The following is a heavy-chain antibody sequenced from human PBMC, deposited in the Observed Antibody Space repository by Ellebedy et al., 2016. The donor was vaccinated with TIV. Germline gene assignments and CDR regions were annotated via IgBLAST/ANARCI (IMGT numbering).Heavy chain of an antibody. CDR3: GRGKTTFEY. D-gene: IGHD4-11*01. V-gene: IGHV3-7*01. J-gene: IGHJ4*02. Sequence: GESLKISCAASGFTFGSYWMSWVRQAPGKGLEWVATIKQDGSEKNYVDSVKGRLVISRDNARSSLYLQMNSLSAEDTAVYYCGRGKTTFEYWGQGTLVTVSS. CDR1: GFTFGSYW. CDR2: IKQDGSEK.